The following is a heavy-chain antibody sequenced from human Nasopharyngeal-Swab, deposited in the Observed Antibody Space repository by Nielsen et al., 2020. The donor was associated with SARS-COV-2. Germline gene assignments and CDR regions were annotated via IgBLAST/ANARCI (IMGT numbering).Heavy chain of an antibody. CDR2: IYPGDSDT. V-gene: IGHV5-51*01. D-gene: IGHD4-11*01. CDR3: ARRHEVRTTVTHYYYYGMDV. CDR1: GYSFTSYW. J-gene: IGHJ6*02. Sequence: GESLKISCKGSGYSFTSYWIGWVRQMPGKGLEWMGTIYPGDSDTRYSPSFQGQVTISADKSISTAYLQWSSLKASDTAMYYCARRHEVRTTVTHYYYYGMDVWGQGTTVTVSS.